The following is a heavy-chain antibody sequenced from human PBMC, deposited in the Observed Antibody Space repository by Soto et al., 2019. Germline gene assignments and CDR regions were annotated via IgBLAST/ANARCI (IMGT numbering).Heavy chain of an antibody. Sequence: QVQLQESGPGLVKPSQTLSLTCTVCGGSMSSGGYYWSWIRQHPGKVLEWIGYIYYSGSTYYNPSLKRRVTISVYTSKNQFSLKLSSVTAADTAVYYCARERFKDGYNYREQLYFNLWGRGTLVTVSS. CDR1: GGSMSSGGYY. CDR2: IYYSGST. D-gene: IGHD5-12*01. V-gene: IGHV4-31*03. J-gene: IGHJ2*01. CDR3: ARERFKDGYNYREQLYFNL.